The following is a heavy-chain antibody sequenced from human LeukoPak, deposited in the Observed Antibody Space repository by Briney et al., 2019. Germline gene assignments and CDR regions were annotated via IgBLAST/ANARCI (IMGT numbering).Heavy chain of an antibody. Sequence: PGGSLRLSCAASGFTFINYWMSWVRQAPGKGLEWVANIKQDGSAKNYVDSVKGRVTISRDDAKNSLYLQMNSLRAEDTAVYYCARDVLHLLDYWGQGTLVTVSS. CDR2: IKQDGSAK. V-gene: IGHV3-7*01. J-gene: IGHJ4*02. CDR1: GFTFINYW. D-gene: IGHD2/OR15-2a*01. CDR3: ARDVLHLLDY.